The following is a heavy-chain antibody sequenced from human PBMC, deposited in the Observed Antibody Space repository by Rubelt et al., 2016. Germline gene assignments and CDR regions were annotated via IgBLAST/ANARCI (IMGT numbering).Heavy chain of an antibody. D-gene: IGHD2-2*01. J-gene: IGHJ5*02. CDR1: GYTFTTYG. V-gene: IGHV1-18*01. CDR2: IRTYNGNT. CDR3: ARGYCSSANCLFNWFDP. Sequence: QVQLVQSGAEVKKPGASVKVSCKASGYTFTTYGFSWFRQAPGQGLDWMGWIRTYNGNTNYAQKVQGRVTMTTDTSTSTAYMELRSLRSDDTAMYFCARGYCSSANCLFNWFDPWGQGTLVTVSS.